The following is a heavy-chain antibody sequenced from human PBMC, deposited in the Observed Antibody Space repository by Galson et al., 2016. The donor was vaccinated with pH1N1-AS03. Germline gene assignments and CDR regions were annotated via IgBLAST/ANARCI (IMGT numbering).Heavy chain of an antibody. J-gene: IGHJ4*02. CDR2: IWHDGSEK. CDR1: GFTFSSHG. Sequence: SLRLSCAASGFTFSSHGMHWVRQTPGKGLEWVAVIWHDGSEKYYADSVKGRFTISRDNSKNTVYLQMNSLRVEDTAVYYCAREPWGSTQGEYWGQGTLVTVSS. D-gene: IGHD3-16*01. V-gene: IGHV3-33*01. CDR3: AREPWGSTQGEY.